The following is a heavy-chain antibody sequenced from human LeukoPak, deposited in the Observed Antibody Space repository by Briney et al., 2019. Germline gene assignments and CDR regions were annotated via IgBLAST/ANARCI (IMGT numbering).Heavy chain of an antibody. CDR1: GGSFSGYY. Sequence: SETLSLTCAVYGGSFSGYYWSWIRQPPGKGLEWIGEIKHSGSTNYNPSLKSRVTISVDTSKNQFSLKLSSVTAADTAVYYCAREGAGGFDYWGQGTLVTVSS. J-gene: IGHJ4*02. CDR3: AREGAGGFDY. V-gene: IGHV4-34*01. D-gene: IGHD1-26*01. CDR2: IKHSGST.